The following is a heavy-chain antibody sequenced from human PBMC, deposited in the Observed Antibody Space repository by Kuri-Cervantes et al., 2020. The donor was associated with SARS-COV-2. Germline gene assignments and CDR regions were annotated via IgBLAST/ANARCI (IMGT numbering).Heavy chain of an antibody. Sequence: ASVKVSCKASGYTFTSYGISWVRQAPGQGLEWMGWISAYNGNTNYAQKLQGRVTMTTDTSTSTAYMELRSLRSDDTAVYYCAGDAGYYDSSGYRYYFDYWGQGTLVTVSS. J-gene: IGHJ4*02. V-gene: IGHV1-18*01. CDR1: GYTFTSYG. CDR2: ISAYNGNT. D-gene: IGHD3-22*01. CDR3: AGDAGYYDSSGYRYYFDY.